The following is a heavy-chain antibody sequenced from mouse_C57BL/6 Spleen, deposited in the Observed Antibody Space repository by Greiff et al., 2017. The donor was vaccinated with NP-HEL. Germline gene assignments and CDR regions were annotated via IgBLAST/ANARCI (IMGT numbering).Heavy chain of an antibody. CDR2: IYPGSGST. Sequence: QVQLQQPGAELVKPGASVKMSCKASGYTFTSYWITWVKQRPGQGLEWIGDIYPGSGSTNYNEKFKSKATLTVDTSSSTAYMQLSSLTSEDSAVYYCARRGYYDYDDGYAMDYWGQGTSVTVSS. CDR3: ARRGYYDYDDGYAMDY. J-gene: IGHJ4*01. CDR1: GYTFTSYW. V-gene: IGHV1-55*01. D-gene: IGHD2-4*01.